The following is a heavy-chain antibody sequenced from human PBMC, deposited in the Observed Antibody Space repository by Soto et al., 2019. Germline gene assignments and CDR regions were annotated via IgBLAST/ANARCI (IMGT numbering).Heavy chain of an antibody. CDR2: IKQDGSAK. Sequence: EMQLVESGGGLVQPGGSLTLSCAASGFTISSFWMTWVRQAPGKGLEWVANIKQDGSAKNYVDSVEGRFTVSRDNAKNSLYLQMNSLRVEDTAVYYCVRSQSAAYHAWGQGTMVIVSS. CDR3: VRSQSAAYHA. CDR1: GFTISSFW. V-gene: IGHV3-7*01. J-gene: IGHJ3*01. D-gene: IGHD3-3*01.